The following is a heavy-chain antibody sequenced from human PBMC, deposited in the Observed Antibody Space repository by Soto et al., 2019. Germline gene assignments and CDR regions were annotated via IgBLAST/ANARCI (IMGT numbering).Heavy chain of an antibody. CDR1: GFTFSSYA. CDR3: AKSRVFIGAIVTLLDS. J-gene: IGHJ4*02. D-gene: IGHD3-16*02. Sequence: EVQLLESGGGLVQPGGSLTLSCATSGFTFSSYAMVWVRQAAEKGLEWVASISNNGDTAYYADSVKGRFTISRGNSEHTLYLQMNGLRADDTALYFCAKSRVFIGAIVTLLDSWGQGTQVTVSS. CDR2: ISNNGDTA. V-gene: IGHV3-23*01.